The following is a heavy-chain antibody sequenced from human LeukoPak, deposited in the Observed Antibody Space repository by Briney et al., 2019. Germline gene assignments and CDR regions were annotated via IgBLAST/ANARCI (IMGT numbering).Heavy chain of an antibody. V-gene: IGHV5-51*01. CDR1: GYGFSTYW. CDR2: IYPGESDI. CDR3: ARHEASYGYGGLYYYYGMDV. Sequence: GESLKISCKGSGYGFSTYWIGWVRQMPGKGLEYMGIIYPGESDIRYSPSFQGQVTISADKSKTTAYLEWSNLKASDTATYYCARHEASYGYGGLYYYYGMDVWGRGTTVTVSS. J-gene: IGHJ6*02. D-gene: IGHD5-18*01.